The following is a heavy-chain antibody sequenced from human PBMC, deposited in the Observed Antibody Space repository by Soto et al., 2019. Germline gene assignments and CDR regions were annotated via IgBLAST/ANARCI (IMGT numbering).Heavy chain of an antibody. Sequence: EVQLLESGGGLVQPGGSLSLSCAASAFTFNNYAMSWVRQAPGKGLEWVSGIGGSGRTTYYADSVKGRFTISRDNSNNTLFLQRNSLRAEDTAVYYCETSRYSDSSGDFYDYCGQGTLVTVSS. V-gene: IGHV3-23*01. J-gene: IGHJ4*02. CDR1: AFTFNNYA. CDR3: ETSRYSDSSGDFYDY. D-gene: IGHD3-22*01. CDR2: IGGSGRTT.